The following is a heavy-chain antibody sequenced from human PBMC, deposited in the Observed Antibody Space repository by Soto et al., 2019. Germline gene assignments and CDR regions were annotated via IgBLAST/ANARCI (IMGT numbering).Heavy chain of an antibody. J-gene: IGHJ4*02. V-gene: IGHV3-21*01. D-gene: IGHD3-22*01. CDR3: ARDSSYSSGPYYFDY. CDR1: GFTLSSNN. CDR2: ISSTSGYI. Sequence: GGSLRLSCAASGFTLSSNNMSWVRQAPGKGLEWVSAISSTSGYIYYSDSVQGRFTISRDNAKNSLYLQMNSLRAEDTAVYYCARDSSYSSGPYYFDYWGQGTLVTVSS.